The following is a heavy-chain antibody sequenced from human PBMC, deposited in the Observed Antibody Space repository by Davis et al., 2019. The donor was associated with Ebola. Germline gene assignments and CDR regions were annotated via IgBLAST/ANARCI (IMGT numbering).Heavy chain of an antibody. D-gene: IGHD3-10*01. V-gene: IGHV3-53*04. CDR2: IYSGGST. CDR1: GFTVSSDY. J-gene: IGHJ6*04. CDR3: AREALLWFGELLFIGYGMDV. Sequence: PGGSLRLSCVASGFTVSSDYMSWVRQAPGKGLEWVSVIYSGGSTYYADSVKGRFTISRHSSENTVFLQMNSLRPDDTAVYYCAREALLWFGELLFIGYGMDVWGKGTTVTVSS.